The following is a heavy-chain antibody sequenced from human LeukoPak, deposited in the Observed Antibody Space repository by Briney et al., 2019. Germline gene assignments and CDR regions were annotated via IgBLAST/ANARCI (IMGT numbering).Heavy chain of an antibody. CDR1: GFTFSSYG. CDR2: IRYDGSNK. V-gene: IGHV3-30*02. D-gene: IGHD2-15*01. J-gene: IGHJ4*02. Sequence: PGGSLRLSCAASGFTFSSYGMHWVRQAPGKGLEWVAFIRYDGSNKYYADSVKGRFTISRDNSKNTLYLQMNSPRAEDTAVYYCAKGTYRLLSSPYSYYFDYWGQGTLVTVSS. CDR3: AKGTYRLLSSPYSYYFDY.